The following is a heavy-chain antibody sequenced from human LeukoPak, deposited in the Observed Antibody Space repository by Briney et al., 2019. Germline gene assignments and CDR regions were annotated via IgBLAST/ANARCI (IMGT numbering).Heavy chain of an antibody. CDR2: ISSSSSYI. J-gene: IGHJ5*02. Sequence: GRSLRLSCAASGFTFSSYSMNWVRQAPGKGLEWVSSISSSSSYIYYADSVKGRFTISRDNAKNSLYLQMNSLRAEDTAVYYCARDLAIPAAKWFDPWGQGTLVTVSS. CDR3: ARDLAIPAAKWFDP. V-gene: IGHV3-21*01. D-gene: IGHD2-2*01. CDR1: GFTFSSYS.